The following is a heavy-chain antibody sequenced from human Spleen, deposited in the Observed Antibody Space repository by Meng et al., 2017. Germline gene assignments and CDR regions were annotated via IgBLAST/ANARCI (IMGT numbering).Heavy chain of an antibody. CDR1: GGSISNGDYY. Sequence: QVQLQESGPGLVKPSQTLSLTFTVSGGSISNGDYYGSWIRQPPGKGLEWMGYIHFSGSTYYNPYLNSRITISVDMSRNQFSLRLTSVTSADMAVYYCARVNSDCGGVMCYKGWFDPWGQGTLVTVSS. V-gene: IGHV4-30-4*01. CDR2: IHFSGST. D-gene: IGHD2-21*01. CDR3: ARVNSDCGGVMCYKGWFDP. J-gene: IGHJ5*02.